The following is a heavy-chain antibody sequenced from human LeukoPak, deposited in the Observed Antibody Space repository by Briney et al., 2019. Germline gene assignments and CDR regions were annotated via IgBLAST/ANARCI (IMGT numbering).Heavy chain of an antibody. CDR3: ARLGLAGRYYYYYYYMDV. Sequence: SETLSLTCTVSGGSISSSSYYWSWIRQPPGKGLEWIVEINHSGSTNYNPSLKSRVTISVDTTKNQFSLKLSSVTAADTAVYYCARLGLAGRYYYYYYYMDVWGKGTTVTISS. J-gene: IGHJ6*03. CDR1: GGSISSSSYY. V-gene: IGHV4-39*07. D-gene: IGHD6-19*01. CDR2: INHSGST.